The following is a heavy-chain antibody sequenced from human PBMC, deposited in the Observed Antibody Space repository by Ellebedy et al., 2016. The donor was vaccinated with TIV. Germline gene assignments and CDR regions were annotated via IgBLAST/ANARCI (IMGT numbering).Heavy chain of an antibody. V-gene: IGHV1-46*01. CDR1: GYTFSSYY. CDR2: INPSGGST. Sequence: AASVKVSCKASGYTFSSYYMHWVRQAPGQGLEWMGVINPSGGSTSYAQKLQGRVTMTRDTSTSTVYMELGSLRSEDTAVYYCARGDNTFYAYSGSSDFDYWGQGTLVTVSS. J-gene: IGHJ4*02. D-gene: IGHD1-26*01. CDR3: ARGDNTFYAYSGSSDFDY.